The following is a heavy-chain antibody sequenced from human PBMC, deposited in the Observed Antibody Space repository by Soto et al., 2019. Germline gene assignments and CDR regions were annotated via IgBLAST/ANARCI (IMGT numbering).Heavy chain of an antibody. CDR2: INAGNGNT. D-gene: IGHD3-16*01. CDR3: ARDQAGGPLVYSMDV. Sequence: ASVKVSCKASGYTFTSYAMHWVRQAPGQRLEWMGWINAGNGNTKYSQKFQGRVTITRDTSASTAYMELSSLRSEDTAVYYCARDQAGGPLVYSMDVWGQGTTVTVSS. V-gene: IGHV1-3*01. CDR1: GYTFTSYA. J-gene: IGHJ6*02.